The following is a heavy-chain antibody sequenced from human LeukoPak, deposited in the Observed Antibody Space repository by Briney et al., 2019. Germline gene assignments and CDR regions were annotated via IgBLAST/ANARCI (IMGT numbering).Heavy chain of an antibody. V-gene: IGHV4-61*02. CDR1: GCSISSGSYY. D-gene: IGHD3-16*01. J-gene: IGHJ6*03. CDR3: ARAQNWGYYYYYMDV. Sequence: SETLSLTCTVSGCSISSGSYYWSWIRQPAGKGLEWIGRIYTSGSTNYNPSLKSRVTISVDTSNNQFSLKLSSVTAADTAVYYCARAQNWGYYYYYMDVWGKGTTVTVSS. CDR2: IYTSGST.